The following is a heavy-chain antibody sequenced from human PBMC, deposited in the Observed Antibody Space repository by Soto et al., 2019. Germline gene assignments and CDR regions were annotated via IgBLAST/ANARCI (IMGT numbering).Heavy chain of an antibody. CDR3: AKVVAPGIAVTGNYFDN. V-gene: IGHV3-30*18. CDR1: GFTFSNYD. Sequence: QVQLVESGGDVVQPGRSLRLSCAASGFTFSNYDMHWVRQAPAKGLEWVAVLSYDVSHEDHVDSVKGRFTISRDNSKNTLFLQMDRLTTDDTALYSCAKVVAPGIAVTGNYFDNWGQGTLVIVSS. CDR2: LSYDVSHE. D-gene: IGHD6-19*01. J-gene: IGHJ4*02.